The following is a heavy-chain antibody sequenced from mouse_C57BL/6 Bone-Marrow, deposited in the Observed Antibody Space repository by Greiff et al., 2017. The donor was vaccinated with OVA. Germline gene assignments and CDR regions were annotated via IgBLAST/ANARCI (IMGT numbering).Heavy chain of an antibody. J-gene: IGHJ3*01. V-gene: IGHV5-16*01. CDR1: GFTFSDYY. Sequence: EVMLVESEGGLVQPGRSMKLSCTASGFTFSDYYMAWVRQVPEKGLEWVANINYDGSSTYYLDSLKSRFIISRDNAKNILYLQMSSLKSEDTATYYCAREDYYGSSPAWFAYWGQGTLVTVSA. CDR3: AREDYYGSSPAWFAY. D-gene: IGHD1-1*01. CDR2: INYDGSST.